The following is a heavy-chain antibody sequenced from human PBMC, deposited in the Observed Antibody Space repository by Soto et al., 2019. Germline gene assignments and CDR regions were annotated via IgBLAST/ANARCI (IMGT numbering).Heavy chain of an antibody. CDR2: ISAYSGNT. Sequence: QVKLVQSGAEVKKPGASVKVSCKASGYTFTSYDISWVRQAPGQGLEWMAWISAYSGNTIYAQNLQGRVTMTTDTSTSTAYMELRSLRSDDTAVYYCATEDSSGMDVWGQGTTVTVSS. D-gene: IGHD3-22*01. J-gene: IGHJ6*02. CDR1: GYTFTSYD. V-gene: IGHV1-18*01. CDR3: ATEDSSGMDV.